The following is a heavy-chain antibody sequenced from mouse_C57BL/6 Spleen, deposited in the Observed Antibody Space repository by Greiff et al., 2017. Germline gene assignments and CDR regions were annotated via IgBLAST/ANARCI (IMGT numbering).Heavy chain of an antibody. V-gene: IGHV1-53*01. Sequence: QVQLQQPGTELVKPGASVKLSCKASGYTFTSYWMHWVKQRPGQGLEWIGNINPSNGGTNYNEKFKSKATLTVDKSSSTAYVELRSLTSEDSAVYDCAGARGRYWYLDDWGTGTTVTVSS. CDR2: INPSNGGT. CDR1: GYTFTSYW. J-gene: IGHJ1*03. CDR3: AGARGRYWYLDD.